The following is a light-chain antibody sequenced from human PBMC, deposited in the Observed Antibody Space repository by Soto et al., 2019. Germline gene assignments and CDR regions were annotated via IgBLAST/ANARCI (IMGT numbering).Light chain of an antibody. Sequence: ESMLTQSPGTLSLSPGERATLSCRASQSVSTRYLAWYQQKPGQAPRLLIYGASIRAAGIPDRFSGSGSGTDFPLTISSREPEDFAVYYCHQFGSSPLAFTFGQGTKLEI. J-gene: IGKJ2*01. CDR2: GAS. CDR3: HQFGSSPLAFT. CDR1: QSVSTRY. V-gene: IGKV3-20*01.